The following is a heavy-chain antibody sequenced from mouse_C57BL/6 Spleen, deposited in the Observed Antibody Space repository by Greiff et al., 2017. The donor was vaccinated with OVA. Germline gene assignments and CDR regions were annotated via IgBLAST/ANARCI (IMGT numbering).Heavy chain of an antibody. CDR2: IYPGDGDT. V-gene: IGHV1-82*01. J-gene: IGHJ2*01. D-gene: IGHD1-1*01. Sequence: QVQPQQSGPELVKPGASVKISCKASGYAFSSSWMNWVKQRPGKGLEWIGRIYPGDGDTNYNGKFKGKATLTADKSSSTAYMQLSSLTSEDSAVYFCAAEVGYWGQGTTLTVSS. CDR1: GYAFSSSW. CDR3: AAEVGY.